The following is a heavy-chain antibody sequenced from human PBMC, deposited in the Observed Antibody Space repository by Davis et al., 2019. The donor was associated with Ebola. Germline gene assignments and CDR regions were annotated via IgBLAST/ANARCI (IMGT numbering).Heavy chain of an antibody. Sequence: GESLKISCTASESTSSNDGIHWVRQAPGKGLEWVTFIRFDGSREYYVDSVKGRFTISRDTAKNTVYLQMNSLKSEDAAVYYCAKDGGECSPPHYYYYGMDVWGQGTTVTVSS. CDR3: AKDGGECSPPHYYYYGMDV. CDR1: ESTSSNDG. V-gene: IGHV3-30*02. CDR2: IRFDGSRE. D-gene: IGHD3-10*02. J-gene: IGHJ6*02.